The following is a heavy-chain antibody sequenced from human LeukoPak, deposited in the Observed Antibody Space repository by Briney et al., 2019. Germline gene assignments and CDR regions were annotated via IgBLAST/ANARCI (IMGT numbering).Heavy chain of an antibody. D-gene: IGHD5-12*01. CDR2: IIPILGIA. V-gene: IGHV1-69*04. CDR1: GYTFTGYY. Sequence: GASVKVSCTASGYTFTGYYMHWVRQAPGQGLEWMGRIIPILGIANYAQKFQGRVTITADKSTSTAYMELSSLRSEDTAVYYCARDFRGYDLHYWGQGTLVTVSS. J-gene: IGHJ4*02. CDR3: ARDFRGYDLHY.